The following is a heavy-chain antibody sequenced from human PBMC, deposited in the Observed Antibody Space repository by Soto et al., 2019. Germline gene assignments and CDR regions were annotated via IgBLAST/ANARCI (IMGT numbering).Heavy chain of an antibody. V-gene: IGHV1-69*13. Sequence: GASVKVSCKASGGTFSSYAISWVRQAPGQGLEWMGGIIPIFGTTNYAQKFQGRVTITADESTSTAYMELSSLRSEDTAVYYCARSTHYYDSSGYPHDWFDPWGQGTLVPVSS. CDR1: GGTFSSYA. CDR2: IIPIFGTT. CDR3: ARSTHYYDSSGYPHDWFDP. J-gene: IGHJ5*02. D-gene: IGHD3-22*01.